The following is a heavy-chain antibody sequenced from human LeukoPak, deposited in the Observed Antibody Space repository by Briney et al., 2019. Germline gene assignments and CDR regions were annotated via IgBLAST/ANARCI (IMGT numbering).Heavy chain of an antibody. CDR2: IYYSGST. D-gene: IGHD6-13*01. CDR3: ARFIPDRAAGIAFDI. Sequence: SETLSLTCTVSGVSISIYYWSWIRQPPGKGLEWIGYIYYSGSTNYNPSLKSRVTISVDTSKNQFSLKLSSVTAADTAVYYCARFIPDRAAGIAFDIWGQGTMVTVSS. J-gene: IGHJ3*02. V-gene: IGHV4-59*01. CDR1: GVSISIYY.